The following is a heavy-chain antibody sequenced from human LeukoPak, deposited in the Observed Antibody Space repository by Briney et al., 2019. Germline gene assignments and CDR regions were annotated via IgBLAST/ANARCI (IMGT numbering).Heavy chain of an antibody. CDR3: ARVPSGWYYYYYGMDV. Sequence: GSLRLSCAASGFTFSDYYMSWIRQAPGKGLEWIGEINHSGSTNYNPSLKSRVTISVDTSKNQFSLKLSSVTAADTAVYYCARVPSGWYYYYYGMDVWGQGTAVTVSS. CDR2: INHSGST. CDR1: GFTFSDYY. V-gene: IGHV4-34*01. J-gene: IGHJ6*02. D-gene: IGHD6-19*01.